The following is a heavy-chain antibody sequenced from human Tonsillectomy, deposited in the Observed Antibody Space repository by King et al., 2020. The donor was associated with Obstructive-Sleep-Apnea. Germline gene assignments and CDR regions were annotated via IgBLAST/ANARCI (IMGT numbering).Heavy chain of an antibody. D-gene: IGHD2-2*01. CDR2: ISWNSGSI. Sequence: VQLVESGGGLVQPGRSLRLSCAASGFTFDDYAMHWVRQAPGKGLEWVSGISWNSGSIGYADSVKGRFTISRDNAKNSLYLQMNSLRAEDTALYYCAKQGDCSSTSCYEVYYFDYWGQGTLVTVSS. J-gene: IGHJ4*02. CDR1: GFTFDDYA. V-gene: IGHV3-9*01. CDR3: AKQGDCSSTSCYEVYYFDY.